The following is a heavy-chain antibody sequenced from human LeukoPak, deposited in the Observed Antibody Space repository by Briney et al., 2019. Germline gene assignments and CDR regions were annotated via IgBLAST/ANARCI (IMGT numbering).Heavy chain of an antibody. CDR1: GFTVSSIH. V-gene: IGHV3-53*01. CDR2: IYSGGNT. Sequence: PGGSLRLSCAASGFTVSSIHMSWVRQAPGEGLEWVSVIYSGGNTYYADSVKSRFTISRDNSKNTLYLQMNNLRAEDTAVYYCARDLGRDSFDIWGQGTKVTVSS. CDR3: ARDLGRDSFDI. J-gene: IGHJ3*02. D-gene: IGHD2-15*01.